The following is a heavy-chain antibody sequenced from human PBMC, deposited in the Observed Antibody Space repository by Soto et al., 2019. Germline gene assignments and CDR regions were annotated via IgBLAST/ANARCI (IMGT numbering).Heavy chain of an antibody. J-gene: IGHJ4*02. V-gene: IGHV1-18*01. CDR3: AREKWFGQTPFDS. Sequence: SVKVSCKASGFTLNDFGVSWVRQAPGQGLEWMGWISGYDGNTNFAQKYEGRVTMTIDSSTSTAYMELRNLRSDDTAMYYCAREKWFGQTPFDSWGQGTLVTVSS. CDR2: ISGYDGNT. D-gene: IGHD3-10*01. CDR1: GFTLNDFG.